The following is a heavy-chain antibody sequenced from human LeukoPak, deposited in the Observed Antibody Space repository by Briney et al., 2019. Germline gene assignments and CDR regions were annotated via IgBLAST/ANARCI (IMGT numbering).Heavy chain of an antibody. CDR1: GFTFDEHA. Sequence: TGTSLRLSCAASGFTFDEHAMHWVRQAPGKGLEWVSGIMWDSSRIGYADSVKGRFTISRDNAKNSLYLQMNSLRAEDTALYYCTKDLSPGGADVWGQGTTVTVSS. CDR2: IMWDSSRI. V-gene: IGHV3-9*01. D-gene: IGHD4-17*01. CDR3: TKDLSPGGADV. J-gene: IGHJ6*02.